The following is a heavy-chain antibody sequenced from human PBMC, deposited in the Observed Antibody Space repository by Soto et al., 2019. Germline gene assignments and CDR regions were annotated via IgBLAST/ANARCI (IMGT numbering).Heavy chain of an antibody. Sequence: PSETLSLTCTVSGGSVSSGSYYWSWIRQPPGKGLEWIGYIYYSGSTNYNPSLKSRVTISVDTSKNQFSLKLSSVTAADTAVYYCARDPVSDYYGSGSYHYGMDVWGQGTTVTVSS. CDR1: GGSVSSGSYY. CDR3: ARDPVSDYYGSGSYHYGMDV. CDR2: IYYSGST. J-gene: IGHJ6*02. D-gene: IGHD3-10*01. V-gene: IGHV4-61*01.